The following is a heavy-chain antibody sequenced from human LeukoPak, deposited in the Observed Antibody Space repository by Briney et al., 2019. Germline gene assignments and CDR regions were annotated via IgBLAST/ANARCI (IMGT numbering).Heavy chain of an antibody. CDR3: ARVGEYCTGGSCLDY. Sequence: AVKVSCKASGGTFSSYAISWVRQAPGQGLEWMGGIIPIFGTANYAQKFQGRVTITTDESTSTAYMELRSLRSDDTAVYYCARVGEYCTGGSCLDYWGQGTLVTVSS. V-gene: IGHV1-69*05. CDR1: GGTFSSYA. J-gene: IGHJ4*02. CDR2: IIPIFGTA. D-gene: IGHD2-15*01.